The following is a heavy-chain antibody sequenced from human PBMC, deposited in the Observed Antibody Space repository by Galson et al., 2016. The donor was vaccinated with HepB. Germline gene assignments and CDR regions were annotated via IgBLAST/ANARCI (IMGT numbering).Heavy chain of an antibody. CDR3: AREADFYDSTGYCPPFAY. D-gene: IGHD3-22*01. J-gene: IGHJ4*02. CDR1: GFTFSRYN. V-gene: IGHV3-48*03. Sequence: SLRLSCAGSGFTFSRYNMNWVRQAPGKGLEWLADISISGSTVYYADSVKGRFTISRDNDKNSVYLQMDSLRDEDTAVYYCAREADFYDSTGYCPPFAYWGQGILVTVSS. CDR2: ISISGSTV.